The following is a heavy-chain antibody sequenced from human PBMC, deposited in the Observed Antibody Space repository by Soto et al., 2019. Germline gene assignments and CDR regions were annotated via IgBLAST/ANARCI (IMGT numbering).Heavy chain of an antibody. J-gene: IGHJ4*01. CDR2: IKSKADGGTR. V-gene: IGHV3-15*07. CDR3: PTDSYINIPIVRFDY. CDR1: GFIFSNAW. D-gene: IGHD1-26*01. Sequence: GGSLRLSCAAAGFIFSNAWINWVRQAPGKGLEWVGRIKSKADGGTRDFAARVEGRGGISREDSMSMMYMQMSSLRTEGTAVYYCPTDSYINIPIVRFDYWRHGTLVTVSS.